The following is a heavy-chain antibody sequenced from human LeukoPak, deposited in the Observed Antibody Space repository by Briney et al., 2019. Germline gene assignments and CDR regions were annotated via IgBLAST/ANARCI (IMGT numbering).Heavy chain of an antibody. CDR2: IRYDGSNK. V-gene: IGHV3-30*02. CDR1: GFIFSSYG. CDR3: AKGENLNYYDSSGYLEYFQH. D-gene: IGHD3-22*01. Sequence: PGGSLRLSCAASGFIFSSYGMHWVRQAPGKGLEWVAFIRYDGSNKYYADSVKGRFTISRDNSKNTLYLQMNSLRAEDTAVYYCAKGENLNYYDSSGYLEYFQHWGQGTLVTVSS. J-gene: IGHJ1*01.